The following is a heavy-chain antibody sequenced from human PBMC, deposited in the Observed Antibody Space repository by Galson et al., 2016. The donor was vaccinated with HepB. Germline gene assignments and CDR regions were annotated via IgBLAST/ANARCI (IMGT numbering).Heavy chain of an antibody. CDR1: GFTFSSYA. Sequence: SLRLSCAASGFTFSSYAMSWVRQAPGKGLEWVSTISGSGNRKYYAASVRGRFTISRDDSKNTLYLQLISLRADDTAIYYCAKDREGSGGWDLVDSGGQGTVGTVTP. CDR2: ISGSGNRK. V-gene: IGHV3-23*01. J-gene: IGHJ4*02. CDR3: AKDREGSGGWDLVDS. D-gene: IGHD6-19*01.